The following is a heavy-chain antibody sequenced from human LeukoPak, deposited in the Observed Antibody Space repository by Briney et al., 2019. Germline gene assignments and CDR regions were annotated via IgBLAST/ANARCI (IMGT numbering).Heavy chain of an antibody. CDR3: ARGTVPITMVRGVSGWFDP. D-gene: IGHD3-10*01. Sequence: PSETLSLTCTVSGGSNSSYYWSWIRQPPGKGLEWIGYIYYSGSTNYNPSLKSRVTISVDTPKNQFSLKLSSVTAADTAVYYCARGTVPITMVRGVSGWFDPWGQGTLVTVSS. V-gene: IGHV4-59*01. CDR2: IYYSGST. J-gene: IGHJ5*02. CDR1: GGSNSSYY.